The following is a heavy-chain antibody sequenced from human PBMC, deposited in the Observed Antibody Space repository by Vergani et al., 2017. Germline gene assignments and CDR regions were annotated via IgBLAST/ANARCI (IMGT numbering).Heavy chain of an antibody. Sequence: EVQLLESGGGLVQPGGSLRLSCAASGFTFSSYAMSWVRQAPGKGLEWVSAISGSGGSTYYADSVKGRFTISRDNSKNTLYLQMNSLRAEDTAVYYCAKVYEMATILDYYYYGMDVWGQGTTVTVSS. CDR2: ISGSGGST. CDR3: AKVYEMATILDYYYYGMDV. V-gene: IGHV3-23*01. D-gene: IGHD5-24*01. J-gene: IGHJ6*02. CDR1: GFTFSSYA.